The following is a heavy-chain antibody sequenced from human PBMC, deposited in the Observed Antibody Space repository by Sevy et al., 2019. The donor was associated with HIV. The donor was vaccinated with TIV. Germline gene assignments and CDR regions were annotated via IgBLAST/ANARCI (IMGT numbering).Heavy chain of an antibody. CDR3: ARAGDYYDSSGYYSGPFDY. CDR1: GGSFSGYY. CDR2: INHSGST. J-gene: IGHJ4*02. D-gene: IGHD3-22*01. Sequence: SETLSLTCADYGGSFSGYYWSWIRQPPGKGLEWIGEINHSGSTNYNPSLKSRVTISVDTSKNQFSLKLSSVTAADTAVYYCARAGDYYDSSGYYSGPFDYWGQGTLVTVSS. V-gene: IGHV4-34*01.